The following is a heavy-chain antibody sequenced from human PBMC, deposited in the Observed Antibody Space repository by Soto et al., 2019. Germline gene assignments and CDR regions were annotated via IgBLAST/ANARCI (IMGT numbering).Heavy chain of an antibody. J-gene: IGHJ6*02. CDR3: AREAVRGMDV. CDR2: MNPNSANT. CDR1: GYTFTSYD. V-gene: IGHV1-8*01. Sequence: QVQLVQSGAEVKKPGASVKVSCKASGYTFTSYDINWVRQATGQGREWMGWMNPNSANTGYAQKFQGRATMTRNTSISPAYMELSSLRSEDTAVDYGAREAVRGMDVWGQGTTVTVSS.